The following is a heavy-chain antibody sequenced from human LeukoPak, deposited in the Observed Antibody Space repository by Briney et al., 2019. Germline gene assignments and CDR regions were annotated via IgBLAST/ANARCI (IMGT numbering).Heavy chain of an antibody. CDR2: INHSGST. V-gene: IGHV4-34*01. J-gene: IGHJ5*02. CDR3: ARVAITIFGLFDP. D-gene: IGHD3-3*01. CDR1: GGSFRGYY. Sequence: SETLSLTCAVYGGSFRGYYWSWIRQPPGRGLEWIGEINHSGSTNYNPSLKSRVTISVDTSKNQFSLKLSSVTAADTAVYYCARVAITIFGLFDPWGQGTLVTVSS.